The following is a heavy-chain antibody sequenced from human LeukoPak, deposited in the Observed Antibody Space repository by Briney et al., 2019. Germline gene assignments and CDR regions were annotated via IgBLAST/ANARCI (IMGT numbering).Heavy chain of an antibody. D-gene: IGHD1-26*01. J-gene: IGHJ4*02. V-gene: IGHV3-33*03. CDR2: IWFDKNQ. CDR3: ARSVGATDYFDY. CDR1: GFILNNYG. Sequence: PGRSLRLSCAASGFILNNYGMHWVRQAPGKGLEWVADIWFDKNQHFADSVKGRFAISRDNSKNTVYLQINSLRAEDTAVYYCARSVGATDYFDYWGQGTLVTVSS.